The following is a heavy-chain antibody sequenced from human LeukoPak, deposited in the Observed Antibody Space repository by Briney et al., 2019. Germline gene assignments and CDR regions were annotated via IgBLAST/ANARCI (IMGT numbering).Heavy chain of an antibody. CDR2: KNPKRGNA. J-gene: IGHJ6*03. CDR3: ARGAGSSSAYYYYYYMDV. V-gene: IGHV1-8*02. CDR1: GYTFTSYD. D-gene: IGHD6-6*01. Sequence: GASVTVSCKASGYTFTSYDINWVRQATGQGLEWMGWKNPKRGNAGYAHKFQDRVTMTRNPSISTAYMELSSLRSEDTAVYYCARGAGSSSAYYYYYYMDVWGKGTTVTVSS.